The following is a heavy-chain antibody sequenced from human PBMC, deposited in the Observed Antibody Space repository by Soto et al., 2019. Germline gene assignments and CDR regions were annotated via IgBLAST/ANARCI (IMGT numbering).Heavy chain of an antibody. Sequence: QITLKESGPTLVQPTQALALTCAFSGFSLTTSGVGVGWIRQPPGKALEFLAVIYWDNDKRYNPSLKTRLSTTEDTSKHQVVLTVSNMDPGDTATYYCAHRQGGYYWDDGDFDYWGQGALVTVSS. J-gene: IGHJ4*02. CDR1: GFSLTTSGVG. V-gene: IGHV2-5*02. CDR2: IYWDNDK. CDR3: AHRQGGYYWDDGDFDY. D-gene: IGHD1-1*01.